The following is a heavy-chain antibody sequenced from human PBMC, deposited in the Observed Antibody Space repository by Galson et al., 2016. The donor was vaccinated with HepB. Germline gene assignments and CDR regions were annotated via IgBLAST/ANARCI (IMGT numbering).Heavy chain of an antibody. CDR1: GFSFNNYA. CDR3: TKEDSMIVVGGFDY. CDR2: ISGSGGST. D-gene: IGHD3-22*01. J-gene: IGHJ4*02. V-gene: IGHV3-23*01. Sequence: SLRLSCAASGFSFNNYAMSWVRQAPGKGLEWVSGISGSGGSTYSADSVKGRFTISRDNSKNTLYLPMNSLRAAHTAVYYCTKEDSMIVVGGFDYWRQGTLVTVSS.